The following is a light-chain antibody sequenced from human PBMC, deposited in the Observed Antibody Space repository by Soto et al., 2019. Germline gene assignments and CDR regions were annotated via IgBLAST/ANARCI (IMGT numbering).Light chain of an antibody. CDR3: SSFTVRSTLV. Sequence: QYALTQPASVSGSPGQSITISCTGTSSDVVSYNYVSWYQQHPVKPPKLMIYELSNRPSGVSNRFFGSKSGNSASLTISGLQAEEMADYYCSSFTVRSTLVFGGGTKLPVL. V-gene: IGLV2-14*01. CDR1: SSDVVSYNY. CDR2: ELS. J-gene: IGLJ3*02.